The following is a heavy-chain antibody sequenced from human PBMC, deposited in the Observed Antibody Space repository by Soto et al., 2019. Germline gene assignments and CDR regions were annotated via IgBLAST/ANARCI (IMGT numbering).Heavy chain of an antibody. V-gene: IGHV1-3*01. CDR1: GYTFTIYA. CDR3: ARDEKQQLAPQFDY. CDR2: INAGNGNT. Sequence: ASVKVSCKASGYTFTIYAMHWVVQSPGQRLEWMGWINAGNGNTKYSQKFQGRVTITRDTSASTAYMELSSLRSEDTAVYYCARDEKQQLAPQFDYWGQGTLVTVSS. J-gene: IGHJ4*02. D-gene: IGHD6-13*01.